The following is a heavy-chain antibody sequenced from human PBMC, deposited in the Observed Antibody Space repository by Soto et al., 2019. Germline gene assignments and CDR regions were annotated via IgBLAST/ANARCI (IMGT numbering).Heavy chain of an antibody. D-gene: IGHD6-25*01. V-gene: IGHV3-30*18. CDR2: ISHDGSNQ. J-gene: IGHJ4*02. Sequence: QVQLGESGGGVVQPGGSLRLSCVASGFTLRTSGMHWVRQAPSKGLEWVAGISHDGSNQFYAESVKGRFTISRDNSKNMLYLQMNSLRADDSAVYFCAKDSSAAFDYWGQGTVVTVSS. CDR1: GFTLRTSG. CDR3: AKDSSAAFDY.